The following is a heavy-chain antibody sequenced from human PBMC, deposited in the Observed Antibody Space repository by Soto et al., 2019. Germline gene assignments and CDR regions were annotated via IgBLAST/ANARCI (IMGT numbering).Heavy chain of an antibody. CDR1: GFTFDDYA. CDR3: AKLASSGWYVEYFQH. J-gene: IGHJ1*01. Sequence: EVQLVESGGGLVQPGRSLRLSCAASGFTFDDYAMHWVRQAPGKGLEWVSGISWNSGSIGYADSVKGRFTISRDNAKNSLYLQMNSVRAEDTALHYCAKLASSGWYVEYFQHWGQGTLVTVSS. D-gene: IGHD6-19*01. V-gene: IGHV3-9*01. CDR2: ISWNSGSI.